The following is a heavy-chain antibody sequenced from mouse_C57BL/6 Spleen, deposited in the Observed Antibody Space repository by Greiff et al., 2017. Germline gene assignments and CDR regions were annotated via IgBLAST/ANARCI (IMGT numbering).Heavy chain of an antibody. CDR2: ISYDGSN. CDR3: AGYGNSYYAMDY. J-gene: IGHJ4*01. D-gene: IGHD2-1*01. Sequence: EVQRVESGPGLVKPSQSLSLTCSVTGYSITSGYYWNWIRQFPGNKLEWMGYISYDGSNNYNPSLKNRISITRDTSKNQFFLKLNSVTTEDTATYYCAGYGNSYYAMDYWGQGTSVTVSS. V-gene: IGHV3-6*01. CDR1: GYSITSGYY.